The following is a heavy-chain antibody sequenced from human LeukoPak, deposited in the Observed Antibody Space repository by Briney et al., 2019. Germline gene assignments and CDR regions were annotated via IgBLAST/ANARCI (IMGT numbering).Heavy chain of an antibody. CDR2: INRSGGSN. CDR3: AKYDFAGFVLV. CDR1: GCSFSSYA. V-gene: IGHV3-23*01. J-gene: IGHJ6*04. Sequence: AGSLSLSCAAYGCSFSSYAMSWVRQPPGKGLEWVSAINRSGGSNYYPDSVKGRITISSNNTNNTLYPQMNSLSAEDTAVYYCAKYDFAGFVLVGGKGTTVTVPS. D-gene: IGHD1-1*01.